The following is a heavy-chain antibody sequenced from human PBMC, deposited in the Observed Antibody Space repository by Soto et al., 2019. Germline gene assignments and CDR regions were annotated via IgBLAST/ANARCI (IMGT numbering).Heavy chain of an antibody. V-gene: IGHV2-5*02. J-gene: IGHJ2*01. CDR1: GFSLSTSGVG. CDR2: IYWDDDK. D-gene: IGHD1-20*01. CDR3: AHRLHNWNGIRYFDL. Sequence: QITLKESGPTLVKPTQTLTLTCTFSGFSLSTSGVGVGWIRQPPGKALEWLALIYWDDDKRYSPSLKSRLTITKDTAKDQVVLTMTTLDPVDTATYYCAHRLHNWNGIRYFDLWGRVTLVTVSS.